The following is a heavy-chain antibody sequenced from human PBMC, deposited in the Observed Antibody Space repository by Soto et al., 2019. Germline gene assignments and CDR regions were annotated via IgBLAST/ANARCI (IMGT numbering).Heavy chain of an antibody. CDR2: IDWDDDK. J-gene: IGHJ4*02. Sequence: SGPTLVNPTQTLTLTCTFSGFSLITSGMCVSCIRQPPGNSLEWLALIDWDDDKYYSTSLKTRLTISKDTSKNQVVLTMTNMDPVDTATYYCARGVGDLLWKARPYYFDYWGQGTLVTVSS. D-gene: IGHD3-10*01. V-gene: IGHV2-70*01. CDR3: ARGVGDLLWKARPYYFDY. CDR1: GFSLITSGMC.